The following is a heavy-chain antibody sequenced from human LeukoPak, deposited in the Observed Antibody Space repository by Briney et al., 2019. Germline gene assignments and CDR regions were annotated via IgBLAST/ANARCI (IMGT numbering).Heavy chain of an antibody. V-gene: IGHV3-33*01. D-gene: IGHD6-13*01. CDR1: GFTFSSYG. CDR2: IWYDGSNK. Sequence: PGRSLRLSCAASGFTFSSYGTHWVRQAPGKGLEWVAVIWYDGSNKYYADSVKGRFTISRDNSKNTLYLQMNSLRAEDTAVYYCARSKLIAAAAYFDYWGQGTLVTVSS. CDR3: ARSKLIAAAAYFDY. J-gene: IGHJ4*02.